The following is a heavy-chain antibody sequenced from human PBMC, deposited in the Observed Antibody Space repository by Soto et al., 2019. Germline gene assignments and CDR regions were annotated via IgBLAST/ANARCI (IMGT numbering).Heavy chain of an antibody. CDR3: ARQIGDFRSGYIGAFDL. CDR1: GGSVSSTDHY. Sequence: QLQLQESGPGLVKPSETLSLNCSVSGGSVSSTDHYWGWIRQPPGKGLEWIGSIYYSGPTYYNPSLKSRVTMSVDTSKNQFSLKLSSVTAADTAMFYCARQIGDFRSGYIGAFDLWGHGTMVTVSS. CDR2: IYYSGPT. J-gene: IGHJ3*01. V-gene: IGHV4-39*01. D-gene: IGHD3-3*01.